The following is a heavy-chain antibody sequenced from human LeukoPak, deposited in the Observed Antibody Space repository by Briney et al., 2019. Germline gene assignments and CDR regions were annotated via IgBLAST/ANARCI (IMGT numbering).Heavy chain of an antibody. CDR2: ISSSGSTI. J-gene: IGHJ4*02. V-gene: IGHV3-11*01. CDR3: ARDQAGDYYFDY. Sequence: GGSLRLSCAASGFTFSTYYISWVRQAPGKGLEWVSYISSSGSTIYYADSVKGRFTISRDNAKNSLYLQMNSLRAEDTAVYYCARDQAGDYYFDYWGQGTLVTVSS. CDR1: GFTFSTYY.